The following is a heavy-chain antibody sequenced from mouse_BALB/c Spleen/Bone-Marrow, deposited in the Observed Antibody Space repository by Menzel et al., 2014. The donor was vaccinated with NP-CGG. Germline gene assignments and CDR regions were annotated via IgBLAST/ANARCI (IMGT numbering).Heavy chain of an antibody. D-gene: IGHD1-1*01. J-gene: IGHJ3*01. CDR3: AEYYYGNSVIAY. CDR2: IDPANGNT. Sequence: VQLQQSGAELVKPGASVKLSCTASGFNIKDTYMHWVKQGPEQGLEWTGRIDPANGNTKYDSKVQGKATITTDTSSNTAYLQLSSLASEDAAVCYCAEYYYGNSVIAYWGQGTLVTVSA. V-gene: IGHV14-3*02. CDR1: GFNIKDTY.